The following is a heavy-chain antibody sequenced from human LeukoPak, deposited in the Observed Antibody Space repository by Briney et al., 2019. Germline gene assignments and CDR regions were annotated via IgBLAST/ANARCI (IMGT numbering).Heavy chain of an antibody. J-gene: IGHJ2*01. CDR3: ASEGFCSSSSCNDDWYFDL. D-gene: IGHD2-2*01. Sequence: GGSLRLSCAASVFTFSRSDMHWVRQATGKGLEWVSAIGAADDTYFSGSVRGRFTISRENAKNFLYLQMNSMRAGYTAVYYCASEGFCSSSSCNDDWYFDLWGRGTQVTVSS. CDR1: VFTFSRSD. V-gene: IGHV3-13*04. CDR2: IGAADDT.